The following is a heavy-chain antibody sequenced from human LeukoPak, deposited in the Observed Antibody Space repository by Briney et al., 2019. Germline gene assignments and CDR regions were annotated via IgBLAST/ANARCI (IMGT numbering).Heavy chain of an antibody. CDR2: ISYDASNK. CDR3: AKGTYYYDSSGYPNDY. J-gene: IGHJ4*02. Sequence: SGRSLRLSCAASGFTFSSFGMHWVRHAPGKGLGWVAVISYDASNKDYADSVKGRFTISRDNSKNTLYLQMNSLRAEDTAVYYCAKGTYYYDSSGYPNDYWGQGTLVTVSS. CDR1: GFTFSSFG. V-gene: IGHV3-30*18. D-gene: IGHD3-22*01.